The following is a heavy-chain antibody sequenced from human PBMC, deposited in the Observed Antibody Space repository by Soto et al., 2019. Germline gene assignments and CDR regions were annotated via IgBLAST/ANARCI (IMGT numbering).Heavy chain of an antibody. D-gene: IGHD6-19*01. CDR2: FDPEDGET. CDR1: GYTLTELS. J-gene: IGHJ4*02. V-gene: IGHV1-24*01. CDR3: ATVYLYSSGWYYFDY. Sequence: AASVKVSCKVSGYTLTELSMHWVRQAPGKGLEWMGGFDPEDGETIYAQKFQGRVTMTEDTSTDTAYMELSSLRSEDTAVYYCATVYLYSSGWYYFDYWGQGTLVTVSS.